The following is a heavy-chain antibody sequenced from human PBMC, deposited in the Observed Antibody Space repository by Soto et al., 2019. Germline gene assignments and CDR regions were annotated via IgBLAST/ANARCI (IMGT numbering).Heavy chain of an antibody. CDR3: ARDSSGYYYGWFDP. Sequence: EVQLVESGGGLVQPGGSLRLSCAASGFTFSRYAMHWVRQAPGKGLEYVSAISSNGGSTYYANSVKGRFTISRDNSKNTLYLQMGSLRAEDMAVYYCARDSSGYYYGWFDPWGQGTLVTVSS. J-gene: IGHJ5*02. CDR1: GFTFSRYA. D-gene: IGHD3-22*01. CDR2: ISSNGGST. V-gene: IGHV3-64*01.